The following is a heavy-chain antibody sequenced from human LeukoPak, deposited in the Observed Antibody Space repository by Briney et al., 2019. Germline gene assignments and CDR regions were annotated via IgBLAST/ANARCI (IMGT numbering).Heavy chain of an antibody. D-gene: IGHD6-19*01. V-gene: IGHV3-48*03. CDR1: GFTFSNYE. J-gene: IGHJ4*02. Sequence: GGSLRLSCAASGFTFSNYEMNWVRQAPGKGLEWVSYISSSGSTVYYADSVKGRFTISRDNSKNTLYLQMNSLRAEDTAVYYCAREKWLVFDYWGQGTLVTVSS. CDR3: AREKWLVFDY. CDR2: ISSSGSTV.